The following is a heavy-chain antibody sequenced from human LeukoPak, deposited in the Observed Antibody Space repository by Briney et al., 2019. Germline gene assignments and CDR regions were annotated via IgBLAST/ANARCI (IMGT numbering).Heavy chain of an antibody. V-gene: IGHV4-61*05. J-gene: IGHJ4*02. CDR1: GGSISSSSYY. D-gene: IGHD6-19*01. Sequence: SETLSLTCTVSGGSISSSSYYWSWLRQPPGKGLEWIGYIYYSGSTNYNPSLKSRVTISVDTSKNQFSLKLSSVTAADTAMYYCARGTLYSGWSYYFDYWGQGSQVTVSS. CDR3: ARGTLYSGWSYYFDY. CDR2: IYYSGST.